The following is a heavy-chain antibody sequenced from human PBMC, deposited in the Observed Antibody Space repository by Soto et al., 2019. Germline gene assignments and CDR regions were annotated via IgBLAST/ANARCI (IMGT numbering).Heavy chain of an antibody. J-gene: IGHJ6*02. V-gene: IGHV1-18*04. D-gene: IGHD6-19*01. CDR3: ARDLRDSSGWYEDYYYYYGMDV. CDR2: ISAYNGNT. CDR1: GYTFTSYG. Sequence: ASVKVSCKASGYTFTSYGIGWVRQATGQGLEWMGWISAYNGNTNYAQKLQGRVTMTTDTSTSTAYMELRSLRSDDTAVYYCARDLRDSSGWYEDYYYYYGMDVWGQGTTVTVSS.